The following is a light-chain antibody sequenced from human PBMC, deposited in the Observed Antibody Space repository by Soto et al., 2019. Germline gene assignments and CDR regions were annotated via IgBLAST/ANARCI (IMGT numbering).Light chain of an antibody. J-gene: IGKJ4*01. V-gene: IGKV1-33*01. CDR1: QDIRNY. Sequence: DIQMTQSPSSLSASVGDRVTITCQASQDIRNYLNWYQQKAGKAPKLLIYDASNLETGVSSRFSGSGSGTEFTFTISSLQPEDIATYYCQQYDNLPLTFGGGTKVEIK. CDR3: QQYDNLPLT. CDR2: DAS.